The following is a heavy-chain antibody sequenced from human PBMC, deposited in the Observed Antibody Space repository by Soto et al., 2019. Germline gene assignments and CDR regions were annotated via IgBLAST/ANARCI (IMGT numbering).Heavy chain of an antibody. CDR3: AKGSGRITIFGVVMDLDY. D-gene: IGHD3-3*01. V-gene: IGHV3-23*01. Sequence: EVQLLESGGGLVQPGGSLRLSCAASGFTFSSYAMSWVRQAPGKGLEWVSAISGSGGSTYYADSVKGRFTISRDNSKNTLYLQMNSLRAEEQAVYYCAKGSGRITIFGVVMDLDYWGQGTLVTVS. CDR2: ISGSGGST. CDR1: GFTFSSYA. J-gene: IGHJ4*02.